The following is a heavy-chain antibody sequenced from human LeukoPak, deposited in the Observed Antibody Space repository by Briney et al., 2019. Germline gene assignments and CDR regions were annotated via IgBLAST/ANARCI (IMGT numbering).Heavy chain of an antibody. CDR2: IYYSGTT. CDR3: ASRPFPIPSGWYSFDH. D-gene: IGHD6-19*01. J-gene: IGHJ4*02. V-gene: IGHV4-39*01. CDR1: GDSITNNKYY. Sequence: SETLSLTCTVSGDSITNNKYYWGWIRQPPGKGLEWIGNIYYSGTTYYNPSLKSRVTISVDTSKDQFSLKLNSVPAADPAVYYCASRPFPIPSGWYSFDHGGQGTLVTVSS.